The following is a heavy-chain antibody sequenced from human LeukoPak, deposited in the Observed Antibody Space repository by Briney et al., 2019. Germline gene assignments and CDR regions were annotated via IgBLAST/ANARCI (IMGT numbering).Heavy chain of an antibody. D-gene: IGHD6-13*01. CDR1: GFTFSSYG. Sequence: PGRSLRLSCAASGFTFSSYGMHWVRQAPGKGLEGVAVISYDGSNKYYADSVKGRFTISRDNSKNTLYLQMNSLRAEDTAVYYCAKSRAPNFWGQGPLVTVSS. J-gene: IGHJ4*02. V-gene: IGHV3-30*18. CDR2: ISYDGSNK. CDR3: AKSRAPNF.